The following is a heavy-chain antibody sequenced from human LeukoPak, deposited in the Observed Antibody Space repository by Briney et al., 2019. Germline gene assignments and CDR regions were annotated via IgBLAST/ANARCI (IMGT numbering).Heavy chain of an antibody. Sequence: PGGSLRLSCAASGFTFSSYAMSWVRQAPGKGLEWVSAISGSGGSTYYADFVKGRFTISRDNSKNTLYLQMNSLRAEDTAVYYCAKISMVRGVMFDYWGQGTLVTVSS. CDR3: AKISMVRGVMFDY. CDR1: GFTFSSYA. D-gene: IGHD3-10*01. J-gene: IGHJ4*02. V-gene: IGHV3-23*01. CDR2: ISGSGGST.